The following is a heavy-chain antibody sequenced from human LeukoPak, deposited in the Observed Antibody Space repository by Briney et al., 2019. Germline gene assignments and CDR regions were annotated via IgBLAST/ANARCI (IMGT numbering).Heavy chain of an antibody. CDR3: ARGHYDVLAASYKWTPDY. Sequence: GSLRLSCAASGFTFNTFNMNWVRQAPGKGLEWVSSITSGGDYIYYADSVKGRFTTSRDNAKNSLSLQLNSLQVEDTAVYYCARGHYDVLAASYKWTPDYWGQGTLVTVSS. V-gene: IGHV3-21*01. D-gene: IGHD3-9*01. J-gene: IGHJ4*02. CDR1: GFTFNTFN. CDR2: ITSGGDYI.